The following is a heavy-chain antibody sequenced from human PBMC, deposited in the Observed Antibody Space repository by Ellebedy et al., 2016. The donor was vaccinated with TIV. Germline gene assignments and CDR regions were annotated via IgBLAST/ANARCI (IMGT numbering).Heavy chain of an antibody. V-gene: IGHV3-23*01. CDR3: ARPSSSSWYTSFDY. D-gene: IGHD6-13*01. J-gene: IGHJ4*02. CDR1: GFTFSSYA. Sequence: GESLKISCAASGFTFSSYAMSWVRQTPGKGLEWVSGLSGNGGSTYYADSVTGRFTISRDNSKNTLYLQMNSLRAEDTAVFYCARPSSSSWYTSFDYWGRGTLVTVSS. CDR2: LSGNGGST.